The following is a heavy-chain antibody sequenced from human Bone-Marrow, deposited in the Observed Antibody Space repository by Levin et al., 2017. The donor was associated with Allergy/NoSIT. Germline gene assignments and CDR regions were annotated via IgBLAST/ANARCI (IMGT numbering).Heavy chain of an antibody. Sequence: GGSLRLSCAASGFTFSSYAMHWVRQAPGKGLEWVAVISYDGSNKYYADSVKGRFTISRDNSKNTLYLQMNSLRAEDTAVYYCASVPPWELIQGAFDIWGQGTMVTVSS. CDR3: ASVPPWELIQGAFDI. D-gene: IGHD1-26*01. CDR1: GFTFSSYA. V-gene: IGHV3-30-3*01. J-gene: IGHJ3*02. CDR2: ISYDGSNK.